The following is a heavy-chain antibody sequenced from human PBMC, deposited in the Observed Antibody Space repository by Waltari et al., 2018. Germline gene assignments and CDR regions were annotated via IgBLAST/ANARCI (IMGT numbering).Heavy chain of an antibody. D-gene: IGHD3-10*01. CDR2: ISNDESSL. CDR3: VRLAQRTYRSPVPGRHYYYGMDV. J-gene: IGHJ6*02. Sequence: EEQLLESGGGLVQPGDSLRLSCAAYGFRFSNYGMNWVRQAPGKGLVWVARISNDESSLTYADSVKGRFTISRDNAKNTLYLQMKRLRAEDTAVYYCVRLAQRTYRSPVPGRHYYYGMDVWGQGTTVTVSS. CDR1: GFRFSNYG. V-gene: IGHV3-74*03.